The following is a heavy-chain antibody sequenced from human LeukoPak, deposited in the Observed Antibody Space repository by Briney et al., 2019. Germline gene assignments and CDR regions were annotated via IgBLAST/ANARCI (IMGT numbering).Heavy chain of an antibody. D-gene: IGHD3-3*01. CDR2: IRSKTNNYAT. V-gene: IGHV3-73*01. J-gene: IGHJ6*03. CDR1: GFTFSGSA. Sequence: PGGSLRLSCAASGFTFSGSAMHWVRQASGKGLEWVGRIRSKTNNYATAYAASVKGRFTISRDDSKNTAYLQMNSLKTEDTAVYYCTRESDFWSGYYNYYYMDVWGKGTTVTVSS. CDR3: TRESDFWSGYYNYYYMDV.